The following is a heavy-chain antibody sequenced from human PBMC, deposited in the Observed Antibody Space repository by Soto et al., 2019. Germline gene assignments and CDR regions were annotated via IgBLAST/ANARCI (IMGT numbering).Heavy chain of an antibody. Sequence: SETLSLTCTVSGGSISSGGYYCSWIRQHPEKGLEWIGYKYYSVSTQYNPSLRSRVTMSVDTSKNQFTLKLSSVTVADTAVYYCARRRRGNGYDVYFDYWGQGTRV. V-gene: IGHV4-31*03. CDR2: KYYSVST. D-gene: IGHD3-3*01. CDR3: ARRRRGNGYDVYFDY. J-gene: IGHJ4*02. CDR1: GGSISSGGYY.